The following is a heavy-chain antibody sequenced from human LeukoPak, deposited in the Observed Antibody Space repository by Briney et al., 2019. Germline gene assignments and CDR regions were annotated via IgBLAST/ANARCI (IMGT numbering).Heavy chain of an antibody. CDR3: ATRGDDRRTFDY. CDR2: MNPNSGNT. CDR1: GYTFTSYD. D-gene: IGHD3-22*01. J-gene: IGHJ4*02. Sequence: GASVKVSCKASGYTFTSYDINWVRQATGQGLEWMGWMNPNSGNTGYAQKFQGRVTMTRNTSISTAYMELSSLRSEDTAVYYCATRGDDRRTFDYWGQGTLVTVSS. V-gene: IGHV1-8*02.